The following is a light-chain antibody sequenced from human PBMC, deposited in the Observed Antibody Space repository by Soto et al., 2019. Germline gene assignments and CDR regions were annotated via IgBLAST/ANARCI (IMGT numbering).Light chain of an antibody. J-gene: IGLJ3*02. CDR1: SGHSTYI. Sequence: QLVLTQSSSASASLGSSVKLTCILSSGHSTYIIAWHQQQPGKTPRFLMTLDRSGSYNRGSGVPDRFSGSSSGADRYLTISNLQFEDEGDYYCETWYSNTHKVFGGGTKLTVL. CDR3: ETWYSNTHKV. V-gene: IGLV4-60*02. CDR2: LDRSGSY.